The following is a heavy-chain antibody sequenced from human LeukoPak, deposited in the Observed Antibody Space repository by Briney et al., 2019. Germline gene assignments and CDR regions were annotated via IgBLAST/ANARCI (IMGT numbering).Heavy chain of an antibody. J-gene: IGHJ4*02. CDR3: AKDMRGDGYTGLFDY. V-gene: IGHV3-43D*03. D-gene: IGHD5-24*01. Sequence: GGSLRLSCAASGFTFDDYAMHWVRQAPGKGLEWVSLISWDGGITYYADSVKGRFTISRDNSKNSLYLQMNSLRAEDTALYYCAKDMRGDGYTGLFDYWGQGTLVTVSS. CDR1: GFTFDDYA. CDR2: ISWDGGIT.